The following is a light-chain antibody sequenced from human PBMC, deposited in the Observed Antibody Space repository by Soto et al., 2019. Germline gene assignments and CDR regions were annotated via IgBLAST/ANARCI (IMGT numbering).Light chain of an antibody. CDR1: QSVSSNY. CDR2: GAS. J-gene: IGKJ2*02. V-gene: IGKV3-20*01. Sequence: EIVLTQSPGTLSLSPGERATLSCRASQSVSSNYLAWYQQKPGQAPRLLIYGASSRATGIPDRFNGSGSGTDFTLTISRLEPEDFAVYYCQQYGSSRTFCQGTKLEIK. CDR3: QQYGSSRT.